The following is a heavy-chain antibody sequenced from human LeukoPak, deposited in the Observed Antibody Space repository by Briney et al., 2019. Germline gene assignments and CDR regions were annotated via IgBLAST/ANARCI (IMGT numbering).Heavy chain of an antibody. CDR2: INPYSGGT. CDR1: GYTFTDYY. J-gene: IGHJ3*02. CDR3: ARGNYYDSSGYYYDAFDI. V-gene: IGHV1-2*02. Sequence: APVKVSCKASGYTFTDYYMHWVRQAPVQGLEWMGWINPYSGGTNYAQKFQGRVTMTRDTSISTAYMELSRLRSDDTAVYYCARGNYYDSSGYYYDAFDIWGQGTMVTVSS. D-gene: IGHD3-22*01.